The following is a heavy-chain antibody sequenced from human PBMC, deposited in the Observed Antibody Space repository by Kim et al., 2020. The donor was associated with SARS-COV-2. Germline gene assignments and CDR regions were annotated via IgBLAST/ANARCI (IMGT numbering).Heavy chain of an antibody. Sequence: SVKVSCKASGGTFSSYAISWVRQAPGQGLEWMGGIIPIFGTANYAQKFQGRVTITADESTSTAYMELSSLRSEDTAVYYCARVFPYDSSGYYYWAAFDIWGQGTMVTVSS. J-gene: IGHJ3*02. CDR2: IIPIFGTA. V-gene: IGHV1-69*13. CDR1: GGTFSSYA. CDR3: ARVFPYDSSGYYYWAAFDI. D-gene: IGHD3-22*01.